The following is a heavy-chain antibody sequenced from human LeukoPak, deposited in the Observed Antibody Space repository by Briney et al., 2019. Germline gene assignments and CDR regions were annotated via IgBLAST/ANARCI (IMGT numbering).Heavy chain of an antibody. V-gene: IGHV3-7*03. CDR3: ATSYDMGWLIGY. CDR1: GLTVTNAW. J-gene: IGHJ4*02. D-gene: IGHD3/OR15-3a*01. Sequence: PGGSLRLSCSASGLTVTNAWMNWVRQVPGQGLEWVANIKQDGSEKFYVASVKGRFTISRDNGKSSLYLQMNSLRAEDTALYYCATSYDMGWLIGYWGQGTLVTVSS. CDR2: IKQDGSEK.